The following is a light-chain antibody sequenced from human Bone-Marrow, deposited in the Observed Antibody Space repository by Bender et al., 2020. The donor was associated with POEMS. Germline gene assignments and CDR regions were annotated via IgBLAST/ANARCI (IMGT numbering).Light chain of an antibody. V-gene: IGLV2-14*01. Sequence: QSALTQPASVSGSPGQSITISCTGTSSDVGGHNYVSWYQLHPGKAPKLIIYEVTNRPSGISSRFSGSRSGNTASLTISGLQAEDEADYFCSSYTGNNNHLIFGGGTMLSVV. CDR3: SSYTGNNNHLI. CDR1: SSDVGGHNY. J-gene: IGLJ2*01. CDR2: EVT.